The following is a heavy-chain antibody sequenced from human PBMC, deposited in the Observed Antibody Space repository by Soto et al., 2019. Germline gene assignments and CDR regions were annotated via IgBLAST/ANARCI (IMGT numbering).Heavy chain of an antibody. Sequence: PSETLSLTCTVSGGSISSYYWSWIRQPPGKGLDWIGCFYYSGSTNYNPSLKSRVTISVDTSKKQFSLKLSSVTAADTAVDYCARGGWKLFDYWGQGTLVTVSS. V-gene: IGHV4-59*01. J-gene: IGHJ4*02. CDR1: GGSISSYY. CDR3: ARGGWKLFDY. CDR2: FYYSGST. D-gene: IGHD6-19*01.